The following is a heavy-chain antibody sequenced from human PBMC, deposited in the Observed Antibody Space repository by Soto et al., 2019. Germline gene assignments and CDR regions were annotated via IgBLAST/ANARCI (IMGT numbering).Heavy chain of an antibody. CDR3: TSPSRNMVTVDY. CDR2: IRSKANSYAT. J-gene: IGHJ4*02. CDR1: GFTFSGSA. D-gene: IGHD5-18*01. Sequence: EVQLVESGGGLVQPGGSLKLSCAASGFTFSGSAMHWVRQASGKGLEWVGRIRSKANSYATAYAASVKGRFTISRDDSKNTAYLQMNILKTEDTAVYYCTSPSRNMVTVDYWGQGTLVTVSS. V-gene: IGHV3-73*02.